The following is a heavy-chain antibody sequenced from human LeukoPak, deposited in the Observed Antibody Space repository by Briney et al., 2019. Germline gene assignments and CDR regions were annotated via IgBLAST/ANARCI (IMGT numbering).Heavy chain of an antibody. V-gene: IGHV4-34*01. CDR2: INHSGST. D-gene: IGHD6-13*01. CDR3: ASILIEAASGFQH. Sequence: PSETLSLTCAVYGGSFSGYYWSWIRQPPGKGLEWIGEINHSGSTNYNPSLKSRVTMSVDTSKKQFSLRPSSLTAADTAVYYCASILIEAASGFQHWGQGTLVTVSS. J-gene: IGHJ1*01. CDR1: GGSFSGYY.